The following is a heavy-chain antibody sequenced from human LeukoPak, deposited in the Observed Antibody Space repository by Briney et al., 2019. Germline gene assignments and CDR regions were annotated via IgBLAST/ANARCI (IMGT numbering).Heavy chain of an antibody. D-gene: IGHD3-3*01. Sequence: PGGSLRLSCAASGFSFGSYSMNWVRQAPGKGLEWVSSIMSSSRNIYYADSGKGRFTISRDNPKNSLYLQLSSLRAEDTAVYYCATTRAPSNGRVLYYMDVWGKGTTVTVSS. CDR3: ATTRAPSNGRVLYYMDV. CDR2: IMSSSRNI. V-gene: IGHV3-21*01. CDR1: GFSFGSYS. J-gene: IGHJ6*03.